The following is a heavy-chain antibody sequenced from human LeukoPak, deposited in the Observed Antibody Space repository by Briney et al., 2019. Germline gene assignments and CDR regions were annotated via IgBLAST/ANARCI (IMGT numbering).Heavy chain of an antibody. J-gene: IGHJ4*02. CDR3: AYVAVLRFDY. D-gene: IGHD2-15*01. Sequence: SETLSVTCTVSGVSISSYYWRWIRQPPGKGLEWIGYIYYTGSTNHNPSLKSRVTMSIDTSKSQFSLKLDSVTTADTAVYYCAYVAVLRFDYWGQGVVESVSS. CDR1: GVSISSYY. CDR2: IYYTGST. V-gene: IGHV4-59*01.